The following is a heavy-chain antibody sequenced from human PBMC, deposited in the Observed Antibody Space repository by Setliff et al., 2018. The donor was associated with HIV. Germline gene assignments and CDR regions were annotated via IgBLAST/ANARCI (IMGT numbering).Heavy chain of an antibody. Sequence: GESLKISCKGSGYSFASYWISWVRQMPGKGLEWMGRIDPTDAYINDSPPYQCHVTISVDKPISTVYLQWSSLKASDTAIYYCARQSYYYYYMDVWGQGTTVTVSS. CDR2: IDPTDAYI. V-gene: IGHV5-10-1*01. D-gene: IGHD2-21*01. CDR1: GYSFASYW. J-gene: IGHJ6*02. CDR3: ARQSYYYYYMDV.